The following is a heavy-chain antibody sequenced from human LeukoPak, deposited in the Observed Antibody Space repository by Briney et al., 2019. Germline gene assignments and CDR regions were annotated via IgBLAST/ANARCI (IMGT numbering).Heavy chain of an antibody. CDR3: ANRVAQHDS. Sequence: GGSLRLSCAASGFTFSSYAMHWVRQAPGKGLEWLTFIRYDGSYKYYADSVKGRFTISRDNSVNTLYLQMNSLTAEDTGVYYCANRVAQHDSWGQGTLVTVSS. J-gene: IGHJ5*02. D-gene: IGHD3-16*01. CDR2: IRYDGSYK. V-gene: IGHV3-30*02. CDR1: GFTFSSYA.